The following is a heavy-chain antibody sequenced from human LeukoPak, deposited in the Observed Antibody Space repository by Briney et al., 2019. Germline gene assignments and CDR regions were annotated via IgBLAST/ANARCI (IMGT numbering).Heavy chain of an antibody. V-gene: IGHV1-2*02. CDR2: ISPERGGT. Sequence: ASVKVSCKASGYTFIVYFMHWVRQAPGQRLEWMGWISPERGGTNYAQRFQGRVTMTRETSTNTVYMELSGLTSDDTAIYYCARGMSKAVAGNDYWGQGTLVTVSS. D-gene: IGHD6-19*01. J-gene: IGHJ4*02. CDR1: GYTFIVYF. CDR3: ARGMSKAVAGNDY.